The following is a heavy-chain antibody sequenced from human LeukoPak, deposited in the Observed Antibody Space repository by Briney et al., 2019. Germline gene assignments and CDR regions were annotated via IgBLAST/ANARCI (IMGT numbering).Heavy chain of an antibody. Sequence: ASVKVSCKASGYTFTSYGISWVRQAPGQGLEWMGWISAYNGNTNYAQKLQGRVTMTTDTSTSTAYMELRSLRFDDTAVYYCARANYDFWSGYPYYYYYYYMDVWGKGTTVTVSS. D-gene: IGHD3-3*01. CDR3: ARANYDFWSGYPYYYYYYYMDV. CDR1: GYTFTSYG. J-gene: IGHJ6*03. CDR2: ISAYNGNT. V-gene: IGHV1-18*01.